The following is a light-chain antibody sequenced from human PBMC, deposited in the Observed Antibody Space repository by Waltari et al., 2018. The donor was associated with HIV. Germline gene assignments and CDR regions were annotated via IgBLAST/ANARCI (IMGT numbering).Light chain of an antibody. V-gene: IGLV2-8*01. CDR1: SSDVGGYNS. CDR2: EVS. J-gene: IGLJ2*01. Sequence: QSALTQPPSASGSPGQSVTISCTGTSSDVGGYNSVSWYQQHPGKAPKRMIYEVSKRPSGVPDRFSGSKSGNTASLTVSGLQAEDEADYYCSSYAGSNNFGVFGGGTKLTVL. CDR3: SSYAGSNNFGV.